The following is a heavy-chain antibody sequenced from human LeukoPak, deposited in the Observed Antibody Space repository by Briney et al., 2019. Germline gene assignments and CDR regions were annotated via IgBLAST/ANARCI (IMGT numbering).Heavy chain of an antibody. D-gene: IGHD3-10*01. CDR3: ARDARGGLDY. V-gene: IGHV3-21*04. Sequence: GGSLRLSCAASGITFNNYGLNWVRQAPGKGLEWVSFISSSSSYIYYADSVKGRFTISRDNSKNTLYLQMNSLRAEDTAVYYCARDARGGLDYWGQGTLVTVSS. J-gene: IGHJ4*02. CDR2: ISSSSSYI. CDR1: GITFNNYG.